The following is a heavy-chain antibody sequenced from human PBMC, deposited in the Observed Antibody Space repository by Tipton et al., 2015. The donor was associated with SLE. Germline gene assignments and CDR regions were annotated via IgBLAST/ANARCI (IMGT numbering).Heavy chain of an antibody. CDR1: GGSISSYY. J-gene: IGHJ4*02. Sequence: TLSLTCTVSGGSISSYYWSWIRQPPGKGLEWIGCIYYSGSTNYNPSLKSRVTISVDTSKNQFSLKLSSVTAADTAVYYCAREDSSSPREYYFDYWGQGTLVTVSS. D-gene: IGHD6-6*01. CDR2: IYYSGST. V-gene: IGHV4-59*01. CDR3: AREDSSSPREYYFDY.